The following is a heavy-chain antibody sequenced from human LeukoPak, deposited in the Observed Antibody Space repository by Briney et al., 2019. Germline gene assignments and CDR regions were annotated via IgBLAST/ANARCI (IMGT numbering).Heavy chain of an antibody. J-gene: IGHJ5*02. CDR3: AQRPPYYDSSWFDP. CDR2: INHSGST. CDR1: GGSFSGYY. Sequence: KPSETLSLTCAVYGGSFSGYYWSWIRQPPGKGLEWIGEINHSGSTNYNPSLKSRVTISVDTSKNQFSLNLSSVTAADTAVYYCAQRPPYYDSSWFDPWGQGTLVTVSS. V-gene: IGHV4-34*01. D-gene: IGHD3-3*01.